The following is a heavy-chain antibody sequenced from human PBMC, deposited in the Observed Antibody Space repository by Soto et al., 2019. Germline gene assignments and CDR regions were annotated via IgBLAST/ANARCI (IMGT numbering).Heavy chain of an antibody. D-gene: IGHD4-17*01. V-gene: IGHV3-23*01. CDR3: AKDPNGDYIGAFDD. CDR2: IRRSSRVI. CDR1: GFDFSNYA. Sequence: EVQLLESGGDLVQPGVSLRLSCVASGFDFSNYAVTWVRQAQGKGLEWVSSIRRSSRVIYYADSVKGRFSISRGNSKNTLYLQMHSMSAEDTARSYCAKDPNGDYIGAFDDWGQGPLVTVSS. J-gene: IGHJ4*02.